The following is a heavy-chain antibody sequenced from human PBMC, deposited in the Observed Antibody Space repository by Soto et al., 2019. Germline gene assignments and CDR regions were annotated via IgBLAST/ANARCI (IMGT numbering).Heavy chain of an antibody. CDR1: GYTLHELS. V-gene: IGHV1-24*01. Sequence: ASVKVSCKVSGYTLHELSIHWVRQAPGKGVEWMGGFDPEDGETVYAEKFQGRVTMTEHKSTDTANMELSSLTSEHTAVYYCATGGPAGDFDSWGQGSPVNVSS. CDR3: ATGGPAGDFDS. J-gene: IGHJ4*02. D-gene: IGHD3-10*01. CDR2: FDPEDGET.